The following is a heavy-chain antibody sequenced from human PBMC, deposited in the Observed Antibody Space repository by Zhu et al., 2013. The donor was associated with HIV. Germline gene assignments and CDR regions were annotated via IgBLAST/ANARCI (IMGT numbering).Heavy chain of an antibody. D-gene: IGHD7-27*01. Sequence: QVQLVQSGAEVKKPGASVKVSCKASGYTFTSYYMHWVRQDPGQGLEWMGVINPSNNFTRYAQKFQGRVTMTRDTSTSTVYMELSSLRSEDTAMYYCARDWGSEDAFDIWGQGDNGSPVSS. CDR3: ARDWGSEDAFDI. CDR1: GYTFTSYY. V-gene: IGHV1-46*01. J-gene: IGHJ3*02. CDR2: INPSNNFT.